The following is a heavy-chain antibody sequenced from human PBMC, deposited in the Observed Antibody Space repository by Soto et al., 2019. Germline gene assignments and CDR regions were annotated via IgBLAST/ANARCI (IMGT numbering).Heavy chain of an antibody. CDR3: ARPHFSSSYYFDY. CDR2: INPINGTA. D-gene: IGHD6-13*01. J-gene: IGHJ4*02. CDR1: GGTFSSYA. Sequence: ASVKVSCQASGGTFSSYAISWVRQAPGQGLEWMGWINPINGTANYSQKFQGRVTITRDTSASTAYMELSSLRSEDTAVYYCARPHFSSSYYFDYWGQGTLVTVSS. V-gene: IGHV1-69*05.